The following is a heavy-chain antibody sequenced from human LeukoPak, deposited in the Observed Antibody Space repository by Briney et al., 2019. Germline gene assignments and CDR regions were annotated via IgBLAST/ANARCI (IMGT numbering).Heavy chain of an antibody. CDR1: GGSISSSSYY. CDR2: IYYSGST. V-gene: IGHV4-39*07. J-gene: IGHJ4*02. D-gene: IGHD5-18*01. CDR3: ARDPGYSYGKEPDY. Sequence: SETLSLTRTVSGGSISSSSYYWGWIRQPPGKGLEWIGSIYYSGSTYYNPSLKSLVTISVDTSKNQFSHKLSSVTAADTAVYYCARDPGYSYGKEPDYWGQGTLVTVSS.